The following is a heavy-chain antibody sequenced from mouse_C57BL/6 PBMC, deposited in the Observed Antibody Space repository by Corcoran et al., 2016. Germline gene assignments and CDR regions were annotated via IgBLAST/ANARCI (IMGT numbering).Heavy chain of an antibody. V-gene: IGHV1-80*01. Sequence: QVQLQQSGAELVKPGASVKISCKASGYAFSSYWMNWVKQRPGKGLEWIGQIYPGDGDTNYNGKFKGKATLTADKSSSTAYMQLSSLTSEDSAVYFCARRTYYSNLDYWGQGTTLTVSS. CDR1: GYAFSSYW. D-gene: IGHD2-5*01. CDR2: IYPGDGDT. J-gene: IGHJ2*01. CDR3: ARRTYYSNLDY.